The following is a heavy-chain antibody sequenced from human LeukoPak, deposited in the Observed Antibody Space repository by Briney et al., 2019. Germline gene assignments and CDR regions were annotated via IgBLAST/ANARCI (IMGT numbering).Heavy chain of an antibody. D-gene: IGHD3-10*01. J-gene: IGHJ4*02. CDR1: GGSISSYY. Sequence: SETLSLTCTVSGGSISSYYWSWIRQPAGKGLEWIGRIYTSGSTNYNPSLKSRVTMSVDTSKNQFSLKLSSVTAADTAVYYCARDLVSHGSGSYYFDYWGQGTLVTVSS. CDR2: IYTSGST. CDR3: ARDLVSHGSGSYYFDY. V-gene: IGHV4-4*07.